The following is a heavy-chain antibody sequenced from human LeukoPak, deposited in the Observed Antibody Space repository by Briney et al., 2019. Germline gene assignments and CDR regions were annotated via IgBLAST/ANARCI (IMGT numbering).Heavy chain of an antibody. CDR1: GGPISSYY. Sequence: SETLSLTCTVSGGPISSYYWSWIRQPPGKGLEWIGYIYYSGSTNYNPSLKSRVTISVDTSKNQFSLKLSSVTAADTAVYYCARLNLPGVYYYGSGSYYHFDYWGQGTLVTVSS. CDR2: IYYSGST. J-gene: IGHJ4*02. V-gene: IGHV4-59*08. CDR3: ARLNLPGVYYYGSGSYYHFDY. D-gene: IGHD3-10*01.